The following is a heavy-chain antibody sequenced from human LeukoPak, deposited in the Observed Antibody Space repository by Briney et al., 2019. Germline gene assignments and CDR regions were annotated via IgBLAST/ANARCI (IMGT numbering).Heavy chain of an antibody. J-gene: IGHJ4*02. D-gene: IGHD1-26*01. CDR1: VYTFIIFD. Sequence: ASVTVSFKSSVYTFIIFDINWVRQAAGQGLEWMGWMNPSTGDTGYAQRFQGRLTMTRNISIDTAFMELSGLGSEDTAVYYCTRGSLGGSSGDYWGQGTLVTVSS. CDR3: TRGSLGGSSGDY. CDR2: MNPSTGDT. V-gene: IGHV1-8*01.